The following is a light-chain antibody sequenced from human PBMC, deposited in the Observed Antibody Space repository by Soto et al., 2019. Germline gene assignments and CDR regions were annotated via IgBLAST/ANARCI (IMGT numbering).Light chain of an antibody. CDR3: NSCTSKSTGV. CDR1: SSDVGGYNY. J-gene: IGLJ1*01. CDR2: ELS. V-gene: IGLV2-14*01. Sequence: QSALTQPASVSGSPGQSITISCTGTSSDVGGYNYVSWYQQHPGKAPKLIIYELSNRPSGVSNRFSGSKSGNTASLTISGLQAEDEADYYSNSCTSKSTGVFGTGTKVTVL.